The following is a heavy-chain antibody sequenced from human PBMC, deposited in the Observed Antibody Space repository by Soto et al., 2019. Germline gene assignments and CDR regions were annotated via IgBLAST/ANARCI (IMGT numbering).Heavy chain of an antibody. Sequence: EVQLLESGGGLVQPGGSLRLSCAASGFTFRRYAMSWVRQAPGKGLEWVSAIRGSGDNSYYADAVEGRFTVSRDNSKNTLYLQMSSLRAEDTAVYYCASEYSSSWFPYHSMDIWGQGTTVTVSS. D-gene: IGHD6-13*01. CDR2: IRGSGDNS. CDR3: ASEYSSSWFPYHSMDI. CDR1: GFTFRRYA. V-gene: IGHV3-23*01. J-gene: IGHJ6*02.